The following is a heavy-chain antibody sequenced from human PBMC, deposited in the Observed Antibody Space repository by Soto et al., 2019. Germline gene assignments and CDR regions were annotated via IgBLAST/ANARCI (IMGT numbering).Heavy chain of an antibody. CDR3: AGAPRRMVNALRYYYVLDV. V-gene: IGHV4-31*02. CDR2: IYHRGAT. Sequence: QVQLQESGPGLVKPSETLSFTCNVSGGSISSGGYYWSWIRQLPGKGLEWIGYIYHRGATYYNPALKGRITFSVDTSKNQFSLKMTPVTAADTAVYFCAGAPRRMVNALRYYYVLDVWGQGTTVTVSS. CDR1: GGSISSGGYY. J-gene: IGHJ6*02. D-gene: IGHD2-8*01.